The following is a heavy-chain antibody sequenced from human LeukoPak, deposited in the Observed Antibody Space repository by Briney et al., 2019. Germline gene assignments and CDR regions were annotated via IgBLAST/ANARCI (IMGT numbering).Heavy chain of an antibody. CDR3: ARDRIAVAGYYYYYGMDV. CDR1: GGTFSSYA. CDR2: IIPIFGTA. V-gene: IGHV1-69*01. J-gene: IGHJ6*02. Sequence: GASVKVSCKASGGTFSSYAISWVRQAPGQGLEWMGGIIPIFGTANYAQKFQGRVTITADESTSTACMELSSLRSEDTAVYYCARDRIAVAGYYYYYGMDVWGQGTTVTVSS. D-gene: IGHD6-19*01.